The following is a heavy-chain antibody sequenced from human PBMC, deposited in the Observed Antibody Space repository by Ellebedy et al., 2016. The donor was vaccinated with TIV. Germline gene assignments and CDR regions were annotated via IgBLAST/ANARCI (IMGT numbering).Heavy chain of an antibody. CDR3: ARGRSGTYIHHAFDC. CDR2: ISNTGSRT. D-gene: IGHD1-14*01. V-gene: IGHV3-23*01. Sequence: PGGSLRLSCVASGVTFSSYAMSWVRQAPWTGLGWVSTISNTGSRTYYADSVEGRLTISRDNSKNTLYLQMTSLGAEDTAIYHCARGRSGTYIHHAFDCWGQGTLVTVSS. CDR1: GVTFSSYA. J-gene: IGHJ4*02.